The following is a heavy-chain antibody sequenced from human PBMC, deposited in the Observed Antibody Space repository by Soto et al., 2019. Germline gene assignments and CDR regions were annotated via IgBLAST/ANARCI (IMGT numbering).Heavy chain of an antibody. J-gene: IGHJ5*02. V-gene: IGHV4-34*01. D-gene: IGHD3-22*01. Sequence: QVRLPQWGAGLLKPSETLSLTCAVYGGSFTDYYWSWIRQPPGKGLEWIGEINHSGDTNYNPSLKSRVTISVDTSKNPFSLKLSSVTAADTAVYYCARNYYDSGRFGLDPWGQGTQVTVSS. CDR3: ARNYYDSGRFGLDP. CDR1: GGSFTDYY. CDR2: INHSGDT.